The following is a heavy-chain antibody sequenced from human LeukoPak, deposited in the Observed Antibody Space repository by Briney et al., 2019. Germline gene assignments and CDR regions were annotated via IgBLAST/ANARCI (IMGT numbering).Heavy chain of an antibody. D-gene: IGHD3-22*01. CDR3: ARVAREAITMIVVVPGAFDI. CDR2: INPNRGGT. V-gene: IGHV1-2*02. CDR1: GYTFTGYY. J-gene: IGHJ3*02. Sequence: ASVKVSCKASGYTFTGYYMHCVRQAPGQGLECMGWINPNRGGTNYAQKFQGRVTMTRDTSISTAYMELSRLRSDDTAVYYCARVAREAITMIVVVPGAFDIWGQGTMVTVSS.